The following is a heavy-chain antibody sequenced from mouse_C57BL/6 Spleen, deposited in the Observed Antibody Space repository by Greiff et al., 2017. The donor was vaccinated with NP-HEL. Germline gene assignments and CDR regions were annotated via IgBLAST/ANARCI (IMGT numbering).Heavy chain of an antibody. CDR1: GFTFSDYG. Sequence: EVQLQESGGGLVKPGGSLKLSCAASGFTFSDYGMHWVRQAPEKGLEWVAYISSGSSTIYYADTVKGRFTISRDNAKNTLFLQMTSLRSEDTAMYYCARGYYGPWFAYWGQGTLVTVSA. D-gene: IGHD1-1*01. CDR2: ISSGSSTI. CDR3: ARGYYGPWFAY. J-gene: IGHJ3*01. V-gene: IGHV5-17*01.